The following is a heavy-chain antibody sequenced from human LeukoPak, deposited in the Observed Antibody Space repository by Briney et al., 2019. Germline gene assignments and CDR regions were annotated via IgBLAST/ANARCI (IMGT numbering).Heavy chain of an antibody. D-gene: IGHD3-10*01. CDR2: ISAYNGNT. Sequence: VASVKVSCKASGYTFTSYGISWVRQAPGQGLEWMGWISAYNGNTNYAQKLQGRVTMTTDTSTSTAYMELRSLRSDDMAVYYCARDGVVLLWFGELLFEAQTYNWFDPWGQGTLVTVSS. V-gene: IGHV1-18*03. J-gene: IGHJ5*02. CDR3: ARDGVVLLWFGELLFEAQTYNWFDP. CDR1: GYTFTSYG.